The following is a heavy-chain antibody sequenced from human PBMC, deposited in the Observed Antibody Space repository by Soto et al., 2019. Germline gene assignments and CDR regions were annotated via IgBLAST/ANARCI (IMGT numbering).Heavy chain of an antibody. CDR1: GYTFTSYG. D-gene: IGHD6-19*01. J-gene: IGHJ5*02. CDR2: MNPNSGNT. Sequence: ASVKVSCKASGYTFTSYGISWVRQATGQGLEWMGWMNPNSGNTGYAQKFQGRVTMTRNTSISTAYMELSSLRSEDTAVYYCARAIAVDWFDPWGQGTLVTVSS. V-gene: IGHV1-8*02. CDR3: ARAIAVDWFDP.